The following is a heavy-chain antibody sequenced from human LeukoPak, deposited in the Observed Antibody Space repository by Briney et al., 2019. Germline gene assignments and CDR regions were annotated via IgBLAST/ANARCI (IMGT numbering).Heavy chain of an antibody. CDR1: GFTVSSNE. CDR2: ISGGST. J-gene: IGHJ4*02. D-gene: IGHD3-10*01. CDR3: RGVTLTPDPNEGDY. Sequence: GGSLRLSCAASGFTVSSNEMSWVRQAPGKGLEWVSSISGGSTYYADSRKGRFTISRDNSKNTLHLQMNSLRAEDTAVYYVRGVTLTPDPNEGDYWGQGTLVTVSS. V-gene: IGHV3-38-3*01.